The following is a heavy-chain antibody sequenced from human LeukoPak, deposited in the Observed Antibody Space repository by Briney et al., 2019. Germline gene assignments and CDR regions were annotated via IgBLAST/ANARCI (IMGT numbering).Heavy chain of an antibody. CDR1: GYTFPSYV. Sequence: ASVKVSCKASGYTFPSYVISWVRQAPGQGLEWMGWISAYNGNTNYAQKLQGRVTMTTDTSTSTAYMELRSLRSDDTAVYYCARVAGVSGYDPLTHWGQGTLVTVSS. V-gene: IGHV1-18*01. D-gene: IGHD5-12*01. CDR2: ISAYNGNT. CDR3: ARVAGVSGYDPLTH. J-gene: IGHJ4*02.